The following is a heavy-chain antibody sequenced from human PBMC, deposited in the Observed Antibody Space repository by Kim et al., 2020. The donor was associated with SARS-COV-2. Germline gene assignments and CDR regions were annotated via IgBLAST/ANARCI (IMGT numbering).Heavy chain of an antibody. CDR3: ARDWGITGTMYAFDI. Sequence: ASVKVSCKASGYTFTGYYMHWVRQAPGQGLEWMGRINPNSGGTNYAQKFQGRVTMTRDTSISTAYMELSRLRSDDTAVYYCARDWGITGTMYAFDIWGQGTMVTVSS. CDR2: INPNSGGT. V-gene: IGHV1-2*06. CDR1: GYTFTGYY. D-gene: IGHD1-7*01. J-gene: IGHJ3*02.